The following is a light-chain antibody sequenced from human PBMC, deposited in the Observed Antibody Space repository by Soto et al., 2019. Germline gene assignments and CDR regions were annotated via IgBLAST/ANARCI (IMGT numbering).Light chain of an antibody. Sequence: QSALTQPASVSGSPGQSITISCTGTSSDVGGSNYVSWYQQHPGKAPKFIIYDVSNRPSGVSNRFSGSKSGNTASLTISGLQAEDEADYYCSSYTTTSTLVVFGTGTKVTVL. J-gene: IGLJ1*01. CDR3: SSYTTTSTLVV. CDR1: SSDVGGSNY. CDR2: DVS. V-gene: IGLV2-14*01.